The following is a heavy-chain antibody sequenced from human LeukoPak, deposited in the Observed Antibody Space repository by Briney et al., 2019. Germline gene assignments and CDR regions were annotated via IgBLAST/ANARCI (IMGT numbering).Heavy chain of an antibody. CDR2: IYTSGST. Sequence: SETLSLTCTVSGGSISSYYWSWIRQPAGKGLEWIGRIYTSGSTNYNPSLRSRVTISVDTSKNQFSLKLSSVTAADTAVYYCARGESYCSGGSCYSVWFDPWGQGTLVTVSS. V-gene: IGHV4-4*07. J-gene: IGHJ5*02. CDR3: ARGESYCSGGSCYSVWFDP. CDR1: GGSISSYY. D-gene: IGHD2-15*01.